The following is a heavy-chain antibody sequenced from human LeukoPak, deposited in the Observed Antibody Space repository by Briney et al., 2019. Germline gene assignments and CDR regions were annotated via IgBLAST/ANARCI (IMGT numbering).Heavy chain of an antibody. Sequence: PGGSLRLSCEASGFTFSDSWMTWVRQAPGKGLEWVANIRQDGSDKFYVDSVTGRFTISRDNAKNTLYLQMNSLRAEDTAVFYCATFPYYFDSSGSYYFDFWGQGTLVTVSS. CDR3: ATFPYYFDSSGSYYFDF. V-gene: IGHV3-7*01. CDR1: GFTFSDSW. CDR2: IRQDGSDK. D-gene: IGHD3-22*01. J-gene: IGHJ4*02.